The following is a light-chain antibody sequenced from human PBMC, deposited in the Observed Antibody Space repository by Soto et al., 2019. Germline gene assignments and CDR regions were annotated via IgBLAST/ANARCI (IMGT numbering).Light chain of an antibody. Sequence: DIVLTQSPGTLSLSPGERVTLSCRASQSVRSNHLAWYQQKPGQPPRLLVYGPSTRATGIPDRFSGSGSGTDFTLTISRLEPADVAVYYCQQYGNAPPYTFGQGTKLDI. CDR1: QSVRSNH. V-gene: IGKV3-20*01. J-gene: IGKJ2*01. CDR2: GPS. CDR3: QQYGNAPPYT.